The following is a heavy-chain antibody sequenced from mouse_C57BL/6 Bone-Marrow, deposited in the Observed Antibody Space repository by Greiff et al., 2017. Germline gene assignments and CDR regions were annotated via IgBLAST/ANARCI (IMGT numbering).Heavy chain of an antibody. CDR2: IWSGGST. CDR1: GFSLTSYG. V-gene: IGHV2-2*01. J-gene: IGHJ4*01. CDR3: ALRSSVYEAMDY. D-gene: IGHD3-2*02. Sequence: VQLQQSGPGLVQPSQSLSITCTVSGFSLTSYGVHWVRQSPGKGLEWLGVIWSGGSTDYNAAFISRLSISKDNSKSQVFIKMNSLQADDTAIYSCALRSSVYEAMDYWGQGTSVTVSS.